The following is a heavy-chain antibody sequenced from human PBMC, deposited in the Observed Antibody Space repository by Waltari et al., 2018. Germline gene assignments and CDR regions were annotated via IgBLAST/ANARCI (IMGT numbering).Heavy chain of an antibody. V-gene: IGHV1-8*02. CDR2: GNPNSGAT. CDR3: ARGRDVFANFDYNWFDP. CDR1: GYTFINYE. J-gene: IGHJ5*02. Sequence: QVQLVQSGAEVLKPGASVKVSCQASGYTFINYEINWVRQAAGQGLEWMGWGNPNSGATDYAQKVQGRITMTWDTSISTAYMELSNLRSDDTAVLYCARGRDVFANFDYNWFDPWGQGTLVTVSS. D-gene: IGHD2-21*01.